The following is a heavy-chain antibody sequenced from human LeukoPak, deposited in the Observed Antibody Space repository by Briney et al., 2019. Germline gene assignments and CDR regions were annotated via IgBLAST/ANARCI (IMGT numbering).Heavy chain of an antibody. V-gene: IGHV1-18*01. J-gene: IGHJ4*02. Sequence: ASVKVSCKASGYTFTSYGISWVRQAPGQGLEWMGWISAYNGNTNYAQKLQGRVTMTTDTSTSTAYMELRSLRSDDTAVYYCARIRSEYSSSSGLDYWGQGTLVTVSS. CDR1: GYTFTSYG. CDR3: ARIRSEYSSSSGLDY. CDR2: ISAYNGNT. D-gene: IGHD6-6*01.